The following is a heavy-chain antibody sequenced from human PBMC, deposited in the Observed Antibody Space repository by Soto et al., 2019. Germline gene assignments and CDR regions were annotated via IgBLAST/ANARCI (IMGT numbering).Heavy chain of an antibody. CDR1: GCTFSIYS. CDR2: IIPIFCTA. CDR3: AGGTRNDYSNNYYHYGMDV. J-gene: IGHJ6*02. D-gene: IGHD4-4*01. V-gene: IGHV1-69*13. Sequence: SVKVACKASGCTFSIYSLSWLRQAPGQGLEWMGGIIPIFCTANYAQMFQGRVTITADESTRTAYMELSSLTSEDTAVYYCAGGTRNDYSNNYYHYGMDVWGQGTTVTVSS.